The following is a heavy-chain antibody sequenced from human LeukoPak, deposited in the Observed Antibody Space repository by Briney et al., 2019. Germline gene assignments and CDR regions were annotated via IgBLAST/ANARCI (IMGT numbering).Heavy chain of an antibody. J-gene: IGHJ5*02. Sequence: ASVKVSCKASGYTFTGYYMHWVRQAPGQGLEWMGWINPNNGGTNYAQKFQGRATMTRDTSISTAYMELSRLRSDDTAVYYCARGGVQVVPAAIHWFDPWGQGTLVTVSS. CDR3: ARGGVQVVPAAIHWFDP. CDR1: GYTFTGYY. D-gene: IGHD2-2*02. CDR2: INPNNGGT. V-gene: IGHV1-2*02.